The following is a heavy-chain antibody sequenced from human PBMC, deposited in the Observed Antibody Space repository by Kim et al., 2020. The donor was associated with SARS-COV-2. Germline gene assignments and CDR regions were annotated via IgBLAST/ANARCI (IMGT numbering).Heavy chain of an antibody. Sequence: GGSLRLSCAASGFPFSSYWMHWVRQAPGKGLVWVSRINSDGSSTSYADSVKGRFTISRDNAKNTLYLQMNSLRAEDTAVYYCAREIAAAGIDAFDIWGQGTMVTVSS. V-gene: IGHV3-74*01. CDR3: AREIAAAGIDAFDI. CDR2: INSDGSST. CDR1: GFPFSSYW. J-gene: IGHJ3*02. D-gene: IGHD6-13*01.